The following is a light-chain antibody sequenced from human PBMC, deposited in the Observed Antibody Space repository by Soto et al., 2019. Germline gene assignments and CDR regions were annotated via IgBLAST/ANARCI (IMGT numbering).Light chain of an antibody. V-gene: IGKV3-20*01. CDR1: QSVANNY. CDR3: QQYGSSPWT. J-gene: IGKJ1*01. CDR2: DAS. Sequence: EVALTQSPGTLSLSPGARATLSFRASQSVANNYLTWYLQKPGQAPRVLIYDASTRATGIPDRFSGSGSGTDFTLTISRLEPEDFAVYYCQQYGSSPWTFGQGTKVDIK.